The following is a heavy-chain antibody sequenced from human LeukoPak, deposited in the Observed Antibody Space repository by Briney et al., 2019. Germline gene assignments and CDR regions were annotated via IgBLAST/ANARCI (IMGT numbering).Heavy chain of an antibody. Sequence: GGSLRLSCAASGFTFSSYAMHWVRQAPGKGLEWVAVISYDGSNKYYADSVKGRFTISRDNSKNTLYLQMNSLRAEDTAVYYCASGNQQWLGGVEDNWFDPWGQGTLVTVSS. CDR2: ISYDGSNK. CDR1: GFTFSSYA. V-gene: IGHV3-30*04. D-gene: IGHD6-19*01. J-gene: IGHJ5*02. CDR3: ASGNQQWLGGVEDNWFDP.